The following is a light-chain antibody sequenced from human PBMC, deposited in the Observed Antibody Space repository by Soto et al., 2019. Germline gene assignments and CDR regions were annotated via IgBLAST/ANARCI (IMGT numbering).Light chain of an antibody. CDR1: NIGDKA. CDR2: YDF. CDR3: QVLDTANNHPI. V-gene: IGLV3-21*04. J-gene: IGLJ2*01. Sequence: SYVLTQRPSVSVAPEKTASITCGGDNIGDKAVHWYQQRPGQAPRLVIYYDFERPSGTHERFSESNSGNTATLTISRVEAEDEDDYYCQVLDTANNHPISGGGTKLTVL.